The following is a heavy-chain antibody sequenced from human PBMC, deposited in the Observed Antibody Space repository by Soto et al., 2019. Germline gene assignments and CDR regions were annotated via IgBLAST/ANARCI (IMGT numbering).Heavy chain of an antibody. CDR2: INPNSGGT. Sequence: ASVKVSCKASGYTLTGYYMYWVRQAPGQGLEWMGWINPNSGGTNYAQKFQGWVTMTRDTSISTAYMELRRLTSDDTAVYYCARSGVDFWSGYPQNYFYYYMDVWGKGTTVTVSS. CDR3: ARSGVDFWSGYPQNYFYYYMDV. V-gene: IGHV1-2*04. J-gene: IGHJ6*03. D-gene: IGHD3-3*01. CDR1: GYTLTGYY.